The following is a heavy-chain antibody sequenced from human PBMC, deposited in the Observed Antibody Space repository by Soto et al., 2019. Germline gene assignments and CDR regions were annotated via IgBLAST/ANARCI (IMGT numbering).Heavy chain of an antibody. CDR3: ARAPTLFDTVVIPPRFDL. J-gene: IGHJ5*02. CDR1: GYTFNRYD. CDR2: ISTYNGNT. V-gene: IGHV1-18*04. D-gene: IGHD2-21*01. Sequence: QLQLVQSGGEVKKPGASVKVSCKASGYTFNRYDINRVRQAPGQGLEWMGWISTYNGNTKYAQSLHGRVTMTKDTPTATSYMELMCRRSNDTDIYNCARAPTLFDTVVIPPRFDLWGQETLVTV.